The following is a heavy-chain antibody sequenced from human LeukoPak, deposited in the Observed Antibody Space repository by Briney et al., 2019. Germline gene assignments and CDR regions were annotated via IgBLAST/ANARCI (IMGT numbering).Heavy chain of an antibody. CDR1: GGSISSYY. CDR3: ARDCSGGSCYGAFDI. CDR2: IYDSGST. D-gene: IGHD2-15*01. Sequence: SETLSLTCTVSGGSISSYYWSWIRQPPGKGLEWIGYIYDSGSTCYNPSLKSRITISVDTSENRFSLKLSSVTATDTAVYYCARDCSGGSCYGAFDIWGQGTMVTVSS. J-gene: IGHJ3*02. V-gene: IGHV4-59*12.